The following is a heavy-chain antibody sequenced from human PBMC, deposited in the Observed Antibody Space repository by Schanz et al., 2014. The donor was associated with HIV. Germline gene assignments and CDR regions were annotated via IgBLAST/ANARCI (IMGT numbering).Heavy chain of an antibody. V-gene: IGHV3-30*18. D-gene: IGHD3-16*01. CDR1: GFSFSNYG. J-gene: IGHJ6*02. Sequence: QVQLVESGGGVVQPGRSLRLSCAASGFSFSNYGMHWVRQAPGKGLEWVAVISYDGINKYYADSVKGRFTISRDNSKNTLYLKINSLRIDDTAVYYCAKDGGSRGRRRGMDVWGQGTTVTVSS. CDR2: ISYDGINK. CDR3: AKDGGSRGRRRGMDV.